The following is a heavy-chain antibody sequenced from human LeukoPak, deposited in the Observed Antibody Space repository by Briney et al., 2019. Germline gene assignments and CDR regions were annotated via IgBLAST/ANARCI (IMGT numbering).Heavy chain of an antibody. J-gene: IGHJ5*02. CDR2: IHLSTSPI. Sequence: PGGSLRLSCAASGLTFSSYSMTWVRQAPGKGLEWVSYIHLSTSPIYYADSVKGRFTISRDNAKNSLYLQMNALRDEDTAVYFCASAGSNTQSWWFDHWGQGTLVTVSS. CDR3: ASAGSNTQSWWFDH. V-gene: IGHV3-48*02. D-gene: IGHD1-14*01. CDR1: GLTFSSYS.